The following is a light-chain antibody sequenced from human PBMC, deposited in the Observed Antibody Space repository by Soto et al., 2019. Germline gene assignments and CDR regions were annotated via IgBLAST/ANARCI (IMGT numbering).Light chain of an antibody. Sequence: QSVLTQSSSASASLGSSVKLTCTLSSGHSSYIIAWHQQQPGKAPRYLMKLEGSGSYNKGSGVPDRFLGSSSGADRYLTISNRQSEDEADYYCETWDSKTHVVFGGGTKLTVL. CDR1: SGHSSYI. CDR2: LEGSGSY. V-gene: IGLV4-60*03. J-gene: IGLJ2*01. CDR3: ETWDSKTHVV.